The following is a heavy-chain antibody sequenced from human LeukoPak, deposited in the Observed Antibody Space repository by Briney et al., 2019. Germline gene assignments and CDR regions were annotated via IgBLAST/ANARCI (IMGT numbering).Heavy chain of an antibody. CDR2: IKQDGSEK. CDR1: GFTFSSYW. V-gene: IGHV3-7*01. CDR3: ARDPSNDILTGYPDY. D-gene: IGHD3-9*01. J-gene: IGHJ4*02. Sequence: PGGSLRLSCAASGFTFSSYWMSWVRQAPGEGLEWVANIKQDGSEKYYVDSVKGRFTTSRDNAKNSLYLQMNSLRAEDTAVYYCARDPSNDILTGYPDYWSQGTLVTVSS.